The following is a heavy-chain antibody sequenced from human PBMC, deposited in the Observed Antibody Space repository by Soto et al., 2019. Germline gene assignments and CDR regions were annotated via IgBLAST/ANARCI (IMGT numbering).Heavy chain of an antibody. V-gene: IGHV1-18*04. CDR1: GYTFTSYG. CDR2: ISAYNGNT. D-gene: IGHD1-26*01. Sequence: GASVKVSCKASGYTFTSYGISWVRQAPGQGLEWMGWISAYNGNTNYAQQLQGRVTMTTDTSTSTAYMELRSLRSDDTVVYYCARDSGRKVAYYYGMDVWGHGTTVTVSS. CDR3: ARDSGRKVAYYYGMDV. J-gene: IGHJ6*02.